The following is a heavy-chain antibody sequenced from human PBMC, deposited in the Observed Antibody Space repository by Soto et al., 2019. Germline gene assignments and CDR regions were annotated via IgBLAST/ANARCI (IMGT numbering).Heavy chain of an antibody. CDR3: ARGGGFFDY. CDR2: ISISSTTR. CDR1: GFTFSSYV. J-gene: IGHJ4*02. V-gene: IGHV3-48*02. D-gene: IGHD3-10*01. Sequence: EVQLVESGGGLVQPGVSLRFTCAASGFTFSSYVINWVRQAPGKGLEWVSYISISSTTRYYAVSVRGRFTISSDNAKNSLYLQMNSLRDEDTAVYYCARGGGFFDYWGQGTLVTVSS.